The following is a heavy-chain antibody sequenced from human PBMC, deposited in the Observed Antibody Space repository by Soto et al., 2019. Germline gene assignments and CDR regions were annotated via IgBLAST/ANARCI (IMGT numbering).Heavy chain of an antibody. D-gene: IGHD5-12*01. V-gene: IGHV3-74*01. Sequence: EVQLVESGGGLVQPGGSLRLSCAASGFTFSSYWMHWVRQAPGKGLVWVSRINSDGSSTSYADSVKGRFTISRDNAKNTLYLQMNSLRAEDTAVYYCYGVSGYDWSPHWFDPWGQGTLVTVSS. CDR1: GFTFSSYW. CDR3: YGVSGYDWSPHWFDP. J-gene: IGHJ5*02. CDR2: INSDGSST.